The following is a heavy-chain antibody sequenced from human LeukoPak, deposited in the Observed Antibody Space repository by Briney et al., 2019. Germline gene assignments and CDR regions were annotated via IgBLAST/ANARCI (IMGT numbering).Heavy chain of an antibody. J-gene: IGHJ1*01. CDR1: GFTFNGYA. CDR2: ISGGGSST. D-gene: IGHD3-10*01. V-gene: IGHV3-23*01. Sequence: GGSLRLSCAASGFTFNGYAMSWVRQAPGKGLEWVSTISGGGSSTYYADSVKGRFTISRDNSNNTVHLQMNSLRAEDTAVYYCAKPSLYGSGSHFQHWGQGTLVTVSS. CDR3: AKPSLYGSGSHFQH.